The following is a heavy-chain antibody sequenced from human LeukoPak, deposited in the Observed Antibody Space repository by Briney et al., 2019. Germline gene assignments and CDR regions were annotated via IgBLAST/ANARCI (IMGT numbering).Heavy chain of an antibody. CDR1: GGSFGSSGYY. J-gene: IGHJ2*01. CDR3: ARESQTGGGWYFDL. V-gene: IGHV4-31*03. Sequence: SEALSLTCSVSGGSFGSSGYYWSWIRQHPGKGLEWIGSIDYSGNTYYNPSLKSRLTVSVDTSKNQFSLKLSSVTAADTAVYYCARESQTGGGWYFDLWGRGTLVTVSS. D-gene: IGHD3-16*01. CDR2: IDYSGNT.